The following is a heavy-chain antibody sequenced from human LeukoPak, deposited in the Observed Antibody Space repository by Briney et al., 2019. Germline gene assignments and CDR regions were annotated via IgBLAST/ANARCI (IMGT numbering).Heavy chain of an antibody. J-gene: IGHJ5*02. CDR3: ARDRGTMVRGEGGEWDP. CDR2: IWYDGSNK. Sequence: TGRSLRLSCAASGFTFSSYGMHWVRQAPGKGLEWVAVIWYDGSNKYYADSVKGRFTISRDNSKNTLYLQMNSLRAEDTAVYYCARDRGTMVRGEGGEWDPWGQGTLVTVFS. D-gene: IGHD3-10*01. CDR1: GFTFSSYG. V-gene: IGHV3-33*01.